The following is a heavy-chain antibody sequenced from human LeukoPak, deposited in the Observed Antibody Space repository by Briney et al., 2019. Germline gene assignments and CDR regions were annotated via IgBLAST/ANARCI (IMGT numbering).Heavy chain of an antibody. CDR3: ARDVAYCGGDCYPRHFDS. D-gene: IGHD2-21*02. V-gene: IGHV4-59*06. Sequence: KPSETLSLTCTVSGGSISSYYWSWIRQHPGKGLEWIGYIYYSGSTYYNPSLKSRVTISIDTSKNQFSLKLSSVTAADTAVYYCARDVAYCGGDCYPRHFDSWGQGTLVTVSS. CDR1: GGSISSYY. J-gene: IGHJ4*02. CDR2: IYYSGST.